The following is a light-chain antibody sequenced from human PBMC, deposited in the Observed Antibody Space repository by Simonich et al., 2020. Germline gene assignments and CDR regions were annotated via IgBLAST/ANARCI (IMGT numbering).Light chain of an antibody. Sequence: QSALTQPASVSGSPVQSITISCTGTSSDVGGYNYVSWYQQHPGKAPQLMIYDVSKRPSGVSNRFSGAKSCNTASLTISGLQAEDEADYYCSSYTSSSTLVFGGGTKLTVL. CDR3: SSYTSSSTLV. V-gene: IGLV2-14*01. CDR2: DVS. CDR1: SSDVGGYNY. J-gene: IGLJ2*01.